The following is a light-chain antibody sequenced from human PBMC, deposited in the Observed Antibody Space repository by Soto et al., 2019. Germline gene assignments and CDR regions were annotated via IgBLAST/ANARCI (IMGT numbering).Light chain of an antibody. CDR3: AAWDDSLNAHVV. CDR2: DDS. J-gene: IGLJ2*01. CDR1: NIGGKS. V-gene: IGLV3-21*02. Sequence: SYELTQPPSVSVAPGQTARITCGGNNIGGKSVHWYQQKPGQAPVLLVHDDSDRPSGIPERISGSKSGTSASLAIRGLQSEDEAEYYYAAWDDSLNAHVVFGGGTKLTVL.